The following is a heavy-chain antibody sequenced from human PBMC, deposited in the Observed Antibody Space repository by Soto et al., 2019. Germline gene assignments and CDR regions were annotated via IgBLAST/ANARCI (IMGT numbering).Heavy chain of an antibody. CDR3: ARDSTSGATYSGPSYYAMDV. CDR1: GFSFSTYG. CDR2: IRPDGSNE. J-gene: IGHJ6*02. D-gene: IGHD1-26*01. Sequence: QVQLVESGGDVVQPGRSLRLSCAASGFSFSTYGMHWVRLAPGKGLEWVGTIRPDGSNEWYASSVRGQFTISRDNSKNTLYLQMNSLRDEDTAVYYCARDSTSGATYSGPSYYAMDVWGQGTTVIVSS. V-gene: IGHV3-33*01.